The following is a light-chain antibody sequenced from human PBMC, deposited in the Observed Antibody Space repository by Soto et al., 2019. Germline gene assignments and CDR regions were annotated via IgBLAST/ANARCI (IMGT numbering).Light chain of an antibody. J-gene: IGLJ1*01. Sequence: GRGPKLMIYEVSNRPSGVSNRFSGSRSGNTATLTISGLQAEDEADYYCSSYTSTTTRVFGTGTKVTVL. V-gene: IGLV2-14*01. CDR2: EVS. CDR3: SSYTSTTTRV.